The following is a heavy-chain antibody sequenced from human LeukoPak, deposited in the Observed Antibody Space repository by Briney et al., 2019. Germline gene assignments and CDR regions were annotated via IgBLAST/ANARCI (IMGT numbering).Heavy chain of an antibody. CDR3: SSVGY. CDR2: IYSGGNT. V-gene: IGHV3-53*05. D-gene: IGHD6-19*01. CDR1: GFTVSSNY. Sequence: PGGSLRLSCAASGFTVSSNYMNWVRQAPGKGLEWVSVIYSGGNTYYADSVKGRFTISRDNSRSTLYLQMNSLTVEDTGLYYCSSVGYWGQGALVTVSS. J-gene: IGHJ4*02.